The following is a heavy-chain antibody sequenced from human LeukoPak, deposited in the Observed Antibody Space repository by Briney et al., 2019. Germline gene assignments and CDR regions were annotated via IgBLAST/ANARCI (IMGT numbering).Heavy chain of an antibody. CDR1: GFTFSDYS. Sequence: PGGSLRLSCAASGFTFSDYSMNWVRQAPGKGLEWVSVIYSGGSTYYADSVKGRFTISRDNSKNTLYLQMNSLRAEDTAVYYCAGALWGPRWFDPWGQGTLVTVSS. CDR2: IYSGGST. V-gene: IGHV3-53*01. J-gene: IGHJ5*02. CDR3: AGALWGPRWFDP. D-gene: IGHD3-10*01.